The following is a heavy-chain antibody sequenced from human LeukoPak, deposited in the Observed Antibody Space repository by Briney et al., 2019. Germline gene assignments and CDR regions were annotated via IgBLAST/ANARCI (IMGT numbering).Heavy chain of an antibody. J-gene: IGHJ5*02. CDR1: GFTFRSYW. V-gene: IGHV3-7*01. CDR2: IKQDGREK. Sequence: GGSLRLSCAASGFTFRSYWMSWVRQDPGKGLEGVAKIKQDGREKYYVDSVKRRLTISRDNGKNTLYLQIDTQRAEDTAVYYCARDARTDSPCSWSDPWGQGTLVTVSS. CDR3: ARDARTDSPCSWSDP. D-gene: IGHD2-8*02.